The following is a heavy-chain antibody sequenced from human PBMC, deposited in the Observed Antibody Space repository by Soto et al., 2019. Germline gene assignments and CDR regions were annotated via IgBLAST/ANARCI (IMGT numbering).Heavy chain of an antibody. V-gene: IGHV4-30-2*01. CDR2: IYHGST. Sequence: QLQLQESGSGLVKPSQTLYLTCAVSGGSISSSGYSWSWIRQPPGKGLEWIGYIYHGSTYYNPSRKSRVTISVDRSENQFALKLSSVTAADTAVYYGARGSVVAIDYWGQGTLVTVSS. J-gene: IGHJ4*02. D-gene: IGHD2-21*01. CDR1: GGSISSSGYS. CDR3: ARGSVVAIDY.